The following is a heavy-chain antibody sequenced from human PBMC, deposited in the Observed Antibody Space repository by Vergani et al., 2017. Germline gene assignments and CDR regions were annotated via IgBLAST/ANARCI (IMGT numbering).Heavy chain of an antibody. J-gene: IGHJ4*02. CDR1: GESFSCHY. CDR2: INDNGYT. D-gene: IGHD3-10*01. V-gene: IGHV4-34*01. Sequence: QVHLQQWGTGLLKPSETLSLTCEVQGESFSCHYWSWIRQPPGKGLEWIGEINDNGYTNYNPLFESRVIVSADTSKNQFSLKLMSVTAADTAMYFCAVRPRVNMVRGEILTKRTFDYWSPGTLVTVSS. CDR3: AVRPRVNMVRGEILTKRTFDY.